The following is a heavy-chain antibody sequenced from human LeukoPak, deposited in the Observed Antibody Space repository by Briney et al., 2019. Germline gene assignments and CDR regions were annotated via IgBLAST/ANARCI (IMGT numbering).Heavy chain of an antibody. V-gene: IGHV3-23*01. CDR2: ISGNGGGT. CDR3: AKLIGSSWSFDY. Sequence: GGSLRLSCAASGFTFSSYAMSWVRQAPGKGLEWVSAISGNGGGTYYADSVKGRFTISRDNSKNTLYLQMNSLRAEDTAVYYCAKLIGSSWSFDYWGQGTLVTVTS. D-gene: IGHD6-13*01. J-gene: IGHJ4*02. CDR1: GFTFSSYA.